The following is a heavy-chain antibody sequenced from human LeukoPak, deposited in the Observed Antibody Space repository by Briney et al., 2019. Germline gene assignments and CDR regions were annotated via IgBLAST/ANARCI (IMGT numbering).Heavy chain of an antibody. V-gene: IGHV1-18*01. J-gene: IGHJ5*02. CDR1: GYTFGIYG. CDR2: ISPYDGDT. CDR3: ARDYCTRGGDCYKEDLFDP. D-gene: IGHD2-21*02. Sequence: ASVKVSCKASGYTFGIYGISWVRQAPGQGIEWMAWISPYDGDTNYAQKFEGRVTMTTETSTNTAYMELRSLRSDDTAIYYCARDYCTRGGDCYKEDLFDPWGQGTLVTVSA.